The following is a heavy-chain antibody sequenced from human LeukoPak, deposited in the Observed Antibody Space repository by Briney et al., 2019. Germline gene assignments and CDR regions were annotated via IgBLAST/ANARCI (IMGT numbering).Heavy chain of an antibody. D-gene: IGHD6-13*01. CDR2: IIPILGIA. J-gene: IGHJ4*02. CDR3: ARGYRAAGPEDFDY. V-gene: IGHV1-69*04. Sequence: SVKVSCKASGGTFSSYAISWVRQAPGQGLEWMGRIIPILGIANYAQKFQGRVTITADKSTSTAYMELSSLRSEDTAVYYCARGYRAAGPEDFDYWGQGTLVTVSS. CDR1: GGTFSSYA.